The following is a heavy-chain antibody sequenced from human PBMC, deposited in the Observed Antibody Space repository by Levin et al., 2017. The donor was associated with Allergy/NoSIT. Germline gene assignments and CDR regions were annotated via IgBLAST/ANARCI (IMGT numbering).Heavy chain of an antibody. V-gene: IGHV3-23*01. Sequence: GGSLRLSCAASGFTFSSYAMSWVRQAPGKGLEWVSAISGSGGSTYYADSVKGRFTISRDNSKNTLYLQMNSLRAEDTAVYYCAKDGSRRNDFWSGHLGYYYYGMDVWGQGTTVTVSS. CDR3: AKDGSRRNDFWSGHLGYYYYGMDV. D-gene: IGHD3-3*01. CDR2: ISGSGGST. CDR1: GFTFSSYA. J-gene: IGHJ6*02.